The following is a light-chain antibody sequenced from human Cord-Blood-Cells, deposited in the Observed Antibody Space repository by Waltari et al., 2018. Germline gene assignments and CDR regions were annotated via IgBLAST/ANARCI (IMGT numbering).Light chain of an antibody. V-gene: IGLV2-23*03. CDR3: CSYAGSSTFVV. CDR2: EGS. Sequence: QPALTQPASVSGSPGQSITISCTGTCSDVGSYNLVSWYQQHPGKAPKLMIYEGSKRPSGVSNRFSGSKSGNTASLTISGLQAEDEADYYCCSYAGSSTFVVFGGGTKLTVL. CDR1: CSDVGSYNL. J-gene: IGLJ2*01.